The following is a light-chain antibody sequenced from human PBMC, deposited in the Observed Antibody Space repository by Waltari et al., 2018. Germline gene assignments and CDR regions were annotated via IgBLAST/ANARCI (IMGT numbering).Light chain of an antibody. CDR2: GAS. J-gene: IGKJ3*01. Sequence: EIVLTQSPGTLSLSPGERATLSCRASQSVTSNYLAWYQQKPGQAPRRLIFGASSMATGIPDRFSGSGSGTDFTLTISRLEPEDFAVYYCQQYDYSALFTFGPGTKVDIK. CDR3: QQYDYSALFT. CDR1: QSVTSNY. V-gene: IGKV3-20*01.